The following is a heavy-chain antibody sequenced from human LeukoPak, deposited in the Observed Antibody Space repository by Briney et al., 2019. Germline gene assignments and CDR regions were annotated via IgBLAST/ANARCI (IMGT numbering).Heavy chain of an antibody. D-gene: IGHD6-19*01. Sequence: PSETLSLTYTVSSGSISSYYWSWVRQPAGKGLEWIGRIYTSGSTNYNPSLKSRVTMSVDTSKNQFSLKLSSVTAADTAVYYCARHNLIAVAAIDYWGQGTLVTVSS. V-gene: IGHV4-4*07. CDR2: IYTSGST. J-gene: IGHJ4*02. CDR3: ARHNLIAVAAIDY. CDR1: SGSISSYY.